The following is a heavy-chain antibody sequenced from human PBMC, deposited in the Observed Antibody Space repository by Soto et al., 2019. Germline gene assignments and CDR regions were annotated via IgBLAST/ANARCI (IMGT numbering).Heavy chain of an antibody. J-gene: IGHJ6*02. CDR1: GRSISSNY. D-gene: IGHD6-13*01. Sequence: AETLSPTCSVSGRSISSNYWSWIRQPPGKGLEWIGYIYYSGSTNYNPSLKSRVTISADTSKNQFALKLSTVTAADTAVYYCARDPYSSSHGSLRGAYGMDVWGQGTTVTVSS. CDR3: ARDPYSSSHGSLRGAYGMDV. CDR2: IYYSGST. V-gene: IGHV4-59*01.